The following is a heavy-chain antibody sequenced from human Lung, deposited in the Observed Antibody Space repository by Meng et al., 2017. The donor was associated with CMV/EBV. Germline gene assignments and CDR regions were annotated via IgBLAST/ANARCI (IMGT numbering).Heavy chain of an antibody. Sequence: ASVKVSXKASGYSFRTFGISWVRKAPGQGLEWMGWISAYNGNTTYTQKLQGRVTMTRDTSTRTVYMELRSLRSDDTAVYYCARDRVLRGVNGLDVWGQGTXVXVSS. J-gene: IGHJ6*02. V-gene: IGHV1-18*01. CDR3: ARDRVLRGVNGLDV. CDR1: GYSFRTFG. CDR2: ISAYNGNT. D-gene: IGHD3-10*01.